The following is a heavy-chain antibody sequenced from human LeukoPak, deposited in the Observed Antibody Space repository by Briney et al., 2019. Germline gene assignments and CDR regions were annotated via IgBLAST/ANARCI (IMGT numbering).Heavy chain of an antibody. J-gene: IGHJ4*02. CDR2: ISAYNGNT. Sequence: ASVKVSCKASGYTFTSYGISWVRQAPGQGLEWMGWISAYNGNTNYAQKLQGRVTMTTDTSTSTAYMELRSLRSDDTAVYYCARRGKAQRWLPTTLFDYWGQGTLVTVSS. V-gene: IGHV1-18*01. D-gene: IGHD5-24*01. CDR3: ARRGKAQRWLPTTLFDY. CDR1: GYTFTSYG.